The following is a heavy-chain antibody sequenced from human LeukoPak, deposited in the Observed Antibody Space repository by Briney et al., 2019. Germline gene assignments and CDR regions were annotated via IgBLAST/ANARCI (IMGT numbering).Heavy chain of an antibody. D-gene: IGHD3-10*01. CDR1: GFRFSAYG. V-gene: IGHV3-30*03. Sequence: PGGSLRLSCAASGFRFSAYGMHWVRQAPGKGLEWVAVISFDGSGKYYADSVKGRFTISRDDSKDTLYLQMNSLRAEDTAVYYCARMLTMVRLFDPWGQGTLVTVSS. CDR3: ARMLTMVRLFDP. J-gene: IGHJ5*02. CDR2: ISFDGSGK.